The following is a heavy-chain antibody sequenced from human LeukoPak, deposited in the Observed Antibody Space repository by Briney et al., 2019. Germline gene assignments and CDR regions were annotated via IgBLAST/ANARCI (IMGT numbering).Heavy chain of an antibody. V-gene: IGHV3-53*01. CDR1: GFTLSNNY. Sequence: GGSLRLSCAASGFTLSNNYMSWLRQAPGKGLEWVSVIYSDGSTYYPDSVTGRFTISRDNSKNTPYLQMNSLRAEHTTVYYWERGPRGDGYKDYCGQGALCTVSS. D-gene: IGHD5-24*01. CDR2: IYSDGST. CDR3: ERGPRGDGYKDY. J-gene: IGHJ4*02.